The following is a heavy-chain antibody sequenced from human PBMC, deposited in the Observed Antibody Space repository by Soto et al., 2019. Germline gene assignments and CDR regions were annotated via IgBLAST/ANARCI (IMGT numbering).Heavy chain of an antibody. D-gene: IGHD3-9*01. CDR3: AKGGRTITSQNRNHILMPAASSYYYMDV. V-gene: IGHV1-46*01. CDR2: INPSGGST. Sequence: ASVKVSCKASGYTFTSYYIHLVRQVPGQGLEWMGTINPSGGSTRYAQKFQGRVTMTRDTSTSTVYMELSSLRAEDTAVYYCAKGGRTITSQNRNHILMPAASSYYYMDVWGKGTTVTLSS. J-gene: IGHJ6*03. CDR1: GYTFTSYY.